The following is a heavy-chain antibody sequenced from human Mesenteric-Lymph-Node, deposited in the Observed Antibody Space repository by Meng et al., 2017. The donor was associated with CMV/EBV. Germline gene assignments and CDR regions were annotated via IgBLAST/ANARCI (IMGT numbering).Heavy chain of an antibody. J-gene: IGHJ4*02. D-gene: IGHD6-6*01. CDR3: ARDGYSSSSGLSF. CDR1: GFTVSSYS. CDR2: ISSSSSYI. Sequence: GESLKISCAASGFTVSSYSMNWVRQAPGKGLEWVSSISSSSSYIYYADSVKGRFTISRDNAKNSLYLQMNSLRAEDTAVYYCARDGYSSSSGLSFWGQGTLVTVSS. V-gene: IGHV3-21*01.